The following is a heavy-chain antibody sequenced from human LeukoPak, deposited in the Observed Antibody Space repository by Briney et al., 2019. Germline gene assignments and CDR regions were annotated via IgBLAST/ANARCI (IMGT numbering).Heavy chain of an antibody. Sequence: SETLSLTCAVYGGSFSGYYWSWIRQPPGEGLEWIGEINHSGSTNYNPSLKSRVTISVDTSKNQFSLKLSSVTAADTAVYYCATDLGYCSGGSCYSGPPDVWGQGATVTVSS. CDR1: GGSFSGYY. D-gene: IGHD2-15*01. CDR2: INHSGST. V-gene: IGHV4-34*01. J-gene: IGHJ6*02. CDR3: ATDLGYCSGGSCYSGPPDV.